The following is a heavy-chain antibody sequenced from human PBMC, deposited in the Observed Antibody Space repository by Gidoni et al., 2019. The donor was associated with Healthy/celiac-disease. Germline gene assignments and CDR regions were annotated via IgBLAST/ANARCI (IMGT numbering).Heavy chain of an antibody. CDR1: GYTFTSYA. D-gene: IGHD3-3*01. CDR2: INAGNGNT. Sequence: QVQLVQSGAEVKKPGASVKVSCQASGYTFTSYAMHWVRQAPGQRLEWMGWINAGNGNTKYSQKFQGRVTITRDTSARTAYMELSSLRSEDTAVYYCARSDDFWSGYYRDYYYYGMDVWGQGTTVTVSS. CDR3: ARSDDFWSGYYRDYYYYGMDV. V-gene: IGHV1-3*01. J-gene: IGHJ6*02.